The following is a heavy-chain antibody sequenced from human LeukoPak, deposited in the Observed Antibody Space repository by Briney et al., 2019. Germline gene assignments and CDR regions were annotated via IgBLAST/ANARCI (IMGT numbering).Heavy chain of an antibody. V-gene: IGHV3-15*01. CDR3: TTEYGHSDFDY. CDR2: IKSKIDGGTT. D-gene: IGHD3-3*02. J-gene: IGHJ4*02. Sequence: GGSLRLSCAASGFTITNARMGWVRQAPGKGLEWVGLIKSKIDGGTTDFAAPVKGRFTISIDDSKHTLYLQMNSLKSEDTGVYYCTTEYGHSDFDYWGQGTLVTVSS. CDR1: GFTITNAR.